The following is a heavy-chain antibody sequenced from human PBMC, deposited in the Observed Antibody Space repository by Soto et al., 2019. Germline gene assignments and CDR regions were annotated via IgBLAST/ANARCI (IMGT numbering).Heavy chain of an antibody. V-gene: IGHV1-18*01. J-gene: IGHJ5*02. CDR2: ISAYNGNT. Sequence: QVQLVQSGAEVKKPGASVKVSCKASGYTFTSYGISWVRQAPGQGLEWMGWISAYNGNTNYAQKLQGRVTMTTDTSTSTAYMELRSLRSDDTAVYXXXXXXXSGWYGGYWFDPWGQGTLVTVSS. CDR1: GYTFTSYG. D-gene: IGHD6-19*01. CDR3: XXXXXSGWYGGYWFDP.